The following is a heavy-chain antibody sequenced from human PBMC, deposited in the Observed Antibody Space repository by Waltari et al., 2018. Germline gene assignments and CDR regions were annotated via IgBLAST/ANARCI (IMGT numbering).Heavy chain of an antibody. V-gene: IGHV4-34*01. CDR2: INHSGST. Sequence: QVQLQQWGAGLLKPSETLSLTCAVYGGSFSGYYWSWIRQPPGKGLEWIGEINHSGSTNYNPSLESRVTISVDTSKSQFSLKLSSVTAADTAVYYCARGNRGSYPPGPFDYWGQGTLVTVSS. CDR1: GGSFSGYY. D-gene: IGHD3-16*02. CDR3: ARGNRGSYPPGPFDY. J-gene: IGHJ4*02.